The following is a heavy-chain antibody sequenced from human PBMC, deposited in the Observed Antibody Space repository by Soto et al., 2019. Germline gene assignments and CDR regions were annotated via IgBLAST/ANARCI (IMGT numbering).Heavy chain of an antibody. CDR2: IYYSGST. Sequence: SETLSLTCTVSGGSISSYYWSWIRQPPGKGLEWIGYIYYSGSTNYNPSLKSRFTISVDTSKNQFSLKLSSVTAADTAVYYCARQYDFWRTTNASDYYYYMDVWGKGTTVTVSS. CDR1: GGSISSYY. V-gene: IGHV4-59*08. D-gene: IGHD3-3*01. CDR3: ARQYDFWRTTNASDYYYYMDV. J-gene: IGHJ6*03.